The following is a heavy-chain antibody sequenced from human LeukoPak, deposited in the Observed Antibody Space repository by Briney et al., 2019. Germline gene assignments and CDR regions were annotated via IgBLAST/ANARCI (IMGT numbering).Heavy chain of an antibody. CDR2: IYYSGST. D-gene: IGHD3-3*01. V-gene: IGHV4-59*01. J-gene: IGHJ6*03. CDR1: GGSISSYY. CDR3: AREQRFLEWSDYYMDV. Sequence: SETLSLTCTVSGGSISSYYWSWIRQPPGKGLEWIGYIYYSGSTNYNPSLKSRVTISVDTSKNQFSLKLSSVTAADTAVYYCAREQRFLEWSDYYMDVWGKGTTVTVSS.